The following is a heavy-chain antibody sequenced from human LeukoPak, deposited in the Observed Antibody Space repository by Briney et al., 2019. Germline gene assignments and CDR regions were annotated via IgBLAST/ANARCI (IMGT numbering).Heavy chain of an antibody. CDR2: INHSGST. V-gene: IGHV4-34*01. CDR1: GFTFSSHW. Sequence: GSLRLSCAASGFTFSSHWMSWVRQPPGKGLEWIGEINHSGSTKYNPSLTSRVTISVDTSKNQFSLKLSSVTAADTAVYYCARRDLSRDFDYWGQGTLVTVSS. CDR3: ARRDLSRDFDY. J-gene: IGHJ4*02. D-gene: IGHD3-16*01.